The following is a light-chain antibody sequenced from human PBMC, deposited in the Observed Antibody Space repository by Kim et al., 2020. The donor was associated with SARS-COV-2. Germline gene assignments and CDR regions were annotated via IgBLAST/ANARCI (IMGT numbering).Light chain of an antibody. V-gene: IGKV1-27*01. J-gene: IGKJ1*01. CDR2: LTS. CDR1: QDISNY. CDR3: QNYNSAPR. Sequence: DIQMTQSPSSLSASVGDRVTITCRASQDISNYLAWYQQKPGKVPQLLIYLTSTLQSGVPSRFSGSGSGTDFTLTISSLQPEDFATYYCQNYNSAPRFGQGTKVEIK.